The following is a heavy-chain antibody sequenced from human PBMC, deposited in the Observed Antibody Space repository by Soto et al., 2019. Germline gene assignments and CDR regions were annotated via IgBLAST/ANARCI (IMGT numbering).Heavy chain of an antibody. D-gene: IGHD2-15*01. CDR1: GGTFSSYT. V-gene: IGHV1-69*02. J-gene: IGHJ6*03. CDR3: ARGRSGGSCYSCYDYYMDV. CDR2: IIPILGIA. Sequence: SVKVSCKASGGTFSSYTISWVRQAPGQGLEWMGRIIPILGIANYAQKFQGRVTITADKPTSTAYMELSSLRSEDTAVYYCARGRSGGSCYSCYDYYMDVWGKGTTVTVSS.